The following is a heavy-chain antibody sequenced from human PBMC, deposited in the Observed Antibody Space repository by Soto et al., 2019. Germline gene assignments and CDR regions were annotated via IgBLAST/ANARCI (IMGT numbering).Heavy chain of an antibody. Sequence: QAQLVQSGAEVKKPGASANISCKASGYTFTRYNIHWVRQAPGQGLEWMGIIDTRGGSTDYTQRFQRRVTMTRDTSTGTVYMHLSSLGSEDTAIYYCARDLPRDLVRGSFDIWGQGTMVTVSS. V-gene: IGHV1-46*01. CDR3: ARDLPRDLVRGSFDI. D-gene: IGHD3-10*01. CDR2: IDTRGGST. CDR1: GYTFTRYN. J-gene: IGHJ3*02.